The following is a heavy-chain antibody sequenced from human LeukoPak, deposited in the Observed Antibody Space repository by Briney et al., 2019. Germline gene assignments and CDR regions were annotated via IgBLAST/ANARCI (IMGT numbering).Heavy chain of an antibody. V-gene: IGHV3-7*01. D-gene: IGHD2-15*01. J-gene: IGHJ4*02. CDR1: GFTFNDYA. Sequence: QSGGSLRLSCGASGFTFNDYAMTWVRQAPGKGLEWVATIKDDGSEDYYLDSVKGRFTISRDNAKSSMWLQMSSLRAEDTAVYYCARDQTPFYWGQGSLVTVSS. CDR2: IKDDGSED. CDR3: ARDQTPFY.